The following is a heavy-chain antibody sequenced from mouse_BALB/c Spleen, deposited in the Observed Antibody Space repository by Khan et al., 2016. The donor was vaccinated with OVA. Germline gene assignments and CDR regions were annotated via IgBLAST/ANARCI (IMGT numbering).Heavy chain of an antibody. V-gene: IGHV2-9*02. D-gene: IGHD1-1*01. CDR3: SRDYGSSFEYFDV. Sequence: QVQLKESGPGLVAPSQSLSITCTVSGFSLTSYGVHWVRQPPGKGTEWLGLMWAGGRTNYNSALMSSLTINKDNSKSQVFLKMNSLQTDDPAMYYCSRDYGSSFEYFDVWCAGTAVTVSS. CDR1: GFSLTSYG. J-gene: IGHJ1*01. CDR2: MWAGGRT.